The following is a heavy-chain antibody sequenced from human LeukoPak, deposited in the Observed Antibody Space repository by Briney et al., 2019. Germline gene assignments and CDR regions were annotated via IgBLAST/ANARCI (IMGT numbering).Heavy chain of an antibody. CDR2: ISYDGSNK. J-gene: IGHJ6*02. Sequence: PGGSLRLSCAASGFTFSSYAMHWVRQAPGKGLEWVAVISYDGSNKYYADSVKGRFTISRDNSKNTLYLQMNSLRAEDTAVYYCARDSSSSGGAGYGMDVWGQGTTVTVSS. CDR3: ARDSSSSGGAGYGMDV. D-gene: IGHD6-19*01. V-gene: IGHV3-30-3*01. CDR1: GFTFSSYA.